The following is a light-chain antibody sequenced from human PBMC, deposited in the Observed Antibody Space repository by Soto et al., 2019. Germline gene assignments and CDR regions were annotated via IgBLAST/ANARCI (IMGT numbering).Light chain of an antibody. J-gene: IGKJ1*01. CDR1: QSISSSY. CDR3: QRYGSLPWT. V-gene: IGKV3-20*01. Sequence: EIVLTQSPDTLSLSPGERATLSCRASQSISSSYLAWYQQKPGRAPRLVIYGAFNRATGIPVRFSASGSGTDFTLTISGLEPEDFAVYFCQRYGSLPWTFGQGTKVEI. CDR2: GAF.